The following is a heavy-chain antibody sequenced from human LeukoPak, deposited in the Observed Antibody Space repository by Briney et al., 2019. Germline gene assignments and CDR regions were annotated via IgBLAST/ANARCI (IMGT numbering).Heavy chain of an antibody. J-gene: IGHJ2*01. CDR1: GGSFSGYY. Sequence: PSETLSLTCAVYGGSFSGYYWSWIRQPPGKGLEWIGEINHSGSTNYNPSLKGRVTISVDTSKNQFSLKLSSVTAADTAVYYCAGQLWYWYFDLWGRGTLVTVSS. D-gene: IGHD5-18*01. V-gene: IGHV4-34*01. CDR2: INHSGST. CDR3: AGQLWYWYFDL.